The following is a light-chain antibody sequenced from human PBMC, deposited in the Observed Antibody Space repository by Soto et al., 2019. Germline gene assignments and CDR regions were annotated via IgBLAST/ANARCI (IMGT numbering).Light chain of an antibody. CDR3: SSYTSGTTFYI. CDR2: DVT. Sequence: QSVLTQPASVSGSPGQSITISCTGTSSNIGGYNYVSWFQQDPGKAPKLIIYDVTNRPSGVSNRFSGSKSGNTASLTISGLQAEDEADYYCSSYTSGTTFYIFGTGTKVTVL. J-gene: IGLJ1*01. V-gene: IGLV2-14*01. CDR1: SSNIGGYNY.